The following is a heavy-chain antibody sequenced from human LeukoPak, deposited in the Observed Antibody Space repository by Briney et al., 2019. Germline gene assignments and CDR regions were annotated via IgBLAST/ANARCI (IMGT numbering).Heavy chain of an antibody. Sequence: QSGGSLRLSCAASGFSFSADGVHWVRQAPGKGLEWVAVIWYDGSSKDYADSVKGRFTFSRDNSKNTLYLQMNSLTVEDTAVYYCARSQSSSLIDYWGQGTLVTVSS. CDR2: IWYDGSSK. V-gene: IGHV3-33*01. D-gene: IGHD6-13*01. CDR3: ARSQSSSLIDY. J-gene: IGHJ4*02. CDR1: GFSFSADG.